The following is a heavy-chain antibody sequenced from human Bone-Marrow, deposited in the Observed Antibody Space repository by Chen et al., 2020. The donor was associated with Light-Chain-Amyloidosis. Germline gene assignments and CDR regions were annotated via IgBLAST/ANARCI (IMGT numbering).Heavy chain of an antibody. J-gene: IGHJ3*02. V-gene: IGHV3-23*04. CDR1: GFAFSSYA. D-gene: IGHD3-9*01. CDR2: IGGRGGSR. Sequence: EVQLVESGGGLLQRGGSLRLSCAASGFAFSSYAMSWVRPAPGKGLEWVSTIGGRGGSRYYGDAVKGRLTISRDNSKNALFRQMNSLRAEDTAVYYCAKDISYDDILPGYPADAFDIWCQGTMVTVSS. CDR3: AKDISYDDILPGYPADAFDI.